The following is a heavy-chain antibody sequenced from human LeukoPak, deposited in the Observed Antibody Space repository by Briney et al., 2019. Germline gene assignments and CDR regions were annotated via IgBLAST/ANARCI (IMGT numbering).Heavy chain of an antibody. CDR3: ARARGYCSGGSCYAPFDY. V-gene: IGHV4-34*01. D-gene: IGHD2-15*01. CDR1: GGSFSGYY. Sequence: PSETLSLTCAVYGGSFSGYYWSWIRQPPGKGLEWIGEINHSGSTNYNPSLKSRVTISVDTSKNQFSLKLSSVTAADTAVYYCARARGYCSGGSCYAPFDYWGQGTLVTVSP. J-gene: IGHJ4*02. CDR2: INHSGST.